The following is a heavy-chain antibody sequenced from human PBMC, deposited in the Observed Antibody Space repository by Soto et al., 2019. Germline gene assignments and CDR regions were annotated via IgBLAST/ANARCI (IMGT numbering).Heavy chain of an antibody. D-gene: IGHD6-19*01. CDR1: GFTVATTG. V-gene: IGHV3-30*18. J-gene: IGHJ5*02. CDR2: ISHSGTSK. CDR3: AKDWGSSGWFNWFNP. Sequence: QVQLVESGGGAVQPGESLKVACAASGFTVATTGMHWVRQAAGKGLEWVAMISHSGTSKVYIDSVQGRFTISRDNAKNNLYLQMSSLRPEDTAIYYCAKDWGSSGWFNWFNPWGQGVLVTVSS.